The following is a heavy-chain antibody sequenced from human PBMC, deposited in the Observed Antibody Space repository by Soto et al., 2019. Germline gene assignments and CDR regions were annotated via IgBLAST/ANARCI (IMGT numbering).Heavy chain of an antibody. J-gene: IGHJ3*01. CDR2: IWYDGSDK. D-gene: IGHD1-20*01. CDR3: VRDQKESWHNWHESVLDV. V-gene: IGHV3-33*01. CDR1: GFTFSHYA. Sequence: QVQLVESGGGVVQPGRSLRLSCAASGFTFSHYAMHWVRQAPGKGLEWVAVIWYDGSDKYYADYVKGRFTISRDTSKNALSLQMNSLRAADTALYYCVRDQKESWHNWHESVLDVWGQGTLVTVSS.